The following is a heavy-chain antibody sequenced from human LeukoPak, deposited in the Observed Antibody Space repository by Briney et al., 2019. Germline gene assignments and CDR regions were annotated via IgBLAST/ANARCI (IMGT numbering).Heavy chain of an antibody. CDR3: AKRTSGSSWYSSDY. Sequence: GGSLRLSCAASGFTFSSFAMNWVRQAPGKGLEWVSTMSGDATSTYYADSVKGRFTISRDNYKNTLYLQMNSLRAEDTAVYYCAKRTSGSSWYSSDYWGQGTLVTVSS. V-gene: IGHV3-23*01. CDR2: MSGDATST. J-gene: IGHJ4*02. D-gene: IGHD6-13*01. CDR1: GFTFSSFA.